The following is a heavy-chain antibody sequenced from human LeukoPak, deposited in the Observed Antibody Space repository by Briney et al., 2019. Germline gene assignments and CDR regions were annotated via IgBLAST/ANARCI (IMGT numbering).Heavy chain of an antibody. D-gene: IGHD6-13*01. CDR1: GYTFTSSY. CDR3: ARVRSQQQLGGYYFDY. Sequence: ASVKVSCKASGYTFTSSYMHWVRQAPGQGLEWMGIINPSGGSTSYAQKFQGRVTMTRDTSTSTVYMELSSLRSEDTAVYYCARVRSQQQLGGYYFDYWGQGTLVTVSS. CDR2: INPSGGST. V-gene: IGHV1-46*01. J-gene: IGHJ4*02.